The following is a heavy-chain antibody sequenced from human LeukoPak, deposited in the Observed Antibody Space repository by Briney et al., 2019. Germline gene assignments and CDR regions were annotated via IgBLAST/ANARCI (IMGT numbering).Heavy chain of an antibody. CDR3: ARYLAAAGAYYYYYMDV. Sequence: ASVKVSCKASGYTFTSYDINWVRQATGQGLEWMGWMNPNSGNTGYAQKFQGRVTMTRNTSISTAYMELSSLRSEDTAVYYCARYLAAAGAYYYYYMDVWGQGTTVTVSS. V-gene: IGHV1-8*01. CDR2: MNPNSGNT. D-gene: IGHD6-13*01. CDR1: GYTFTSYD. J-gene: IGHJ6*03.